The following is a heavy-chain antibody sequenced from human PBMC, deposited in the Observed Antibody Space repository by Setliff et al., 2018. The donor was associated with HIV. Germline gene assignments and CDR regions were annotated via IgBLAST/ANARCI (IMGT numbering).Heavy chain of an antibody. D-gene: IGHD4-4*01. J-gene: IGHJ5*02. CDR3: TRGVNYSRWFDP. Sequence: ASVKVSCKASGYTLRRHGISWVRQATGQGLEWMGWINRDSGNTGYAQNFQGRLTMTRDTSTNTTYMELSSLIFEDTAVYYCTRGVNYSRWFDPWGQGTLVTVSS. CDR1: GYTLRRHG. V-gene: IGHV1-8*01. CDR2: INRDSGNT.